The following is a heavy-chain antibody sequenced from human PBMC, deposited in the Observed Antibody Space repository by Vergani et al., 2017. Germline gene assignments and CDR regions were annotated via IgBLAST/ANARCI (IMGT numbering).Heavy chain of an antibody. V-gene: IGHV2-26*01. CDR1: GFSLSNARMG. Sequence: QVTLKESGPVLVKPTETLTLTCTVSGFSLSNARMGVSWIRQPPGKALEWLAHIFSNDEKSYSTSLKSSLTISKDTSKSQVSLTMTNMDPVDTATYYCARTVISSWYEGAFWFDPWRQGTLVTVSS. D-gene: IGHD6-13*01. CDR2: IFSNDEK. CDR3: ARTVISSWYEGAFWFDP. J-gene: IGHJ5*02.